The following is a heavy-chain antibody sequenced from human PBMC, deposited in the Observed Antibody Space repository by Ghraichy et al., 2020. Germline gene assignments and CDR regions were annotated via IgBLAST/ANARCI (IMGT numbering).Heavy chain of an antibody. J-gene: IGHJ2*01. D-gene: IGHD7-27*01. V-gene: IGHV3-23*01. CDR1: GFTFSSYA. Sequence: GGSLRLSCAASGFTFSSYAMSWVRQAPGKGLEWVSGISGSGGSTYYADSVKGRFTISRDKSRNTLYLQMSSLGSEDMAVYYCTKAAGDQWFFDLWGRGTLVTVSS. CDR3: TKAAGDQWFFDL. CDR2: ISGSGGST.